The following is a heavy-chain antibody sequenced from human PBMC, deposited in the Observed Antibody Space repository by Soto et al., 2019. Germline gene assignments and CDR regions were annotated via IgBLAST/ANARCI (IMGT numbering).Heavy chain of an antibody. Sequence: QVQLVESGGGVVQPGRSLRLSCAASGFTFSSYAMHWVRKATGKGLEWVAVISYDGSNKYYADSVKGRFTISRDNSKNTLYLQMNSLRAEDTAVYYCARAGCDGGSCYTLVGLRYGMDVWGQGTTVTVSS. CDR1: GFTFSSYA. D-gene: IGHD2-15*01. J-gene: IGHJ6*02. V-gene: IGHV3-30-3*01. CDR3: ARAGCDGGSCYTLVGLRYGMDV. CDR2: ISYDGSNK.